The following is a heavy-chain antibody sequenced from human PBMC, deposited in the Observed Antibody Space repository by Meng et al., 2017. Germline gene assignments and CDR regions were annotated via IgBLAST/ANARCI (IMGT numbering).Heavy chain of an antibody. CDR1: GGTFSSYA. V-gene: IGHV1-69*01. Sequence: QVQLVESGAEVKKPGSSGKVACKAPGGTFSSYAISCVRQAPGQGLEWLGGIIPIFGTANYAQKFQGRVTITADESTSTAYMELSSLRSGDTAVYYCARDIAGCFGYWGQGTLVTVSS. CDR3: ARDIAGCFGY. CDR2: IIPIFGTA. J-gene: IGHJ4*02. D-gene: IGHD6-13*01.